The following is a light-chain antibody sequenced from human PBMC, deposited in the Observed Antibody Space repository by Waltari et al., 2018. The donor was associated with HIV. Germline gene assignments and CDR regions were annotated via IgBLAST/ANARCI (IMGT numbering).Light chain of an antibody. J-gene: IGLJ3*02. V-gene: IGLV1-44*01. Sequence: QSMLTQPPSASGTPGQRVTISCSGSSSNIGRNTVNWYQQLPGTSPQPPIYSSNHRPSGVPDRFSGSKSGTSASLAISGLQSEEEADYYCATWDDSLNGRVFGGGTKLTVL. CDR2: SSN. CDR1: SSNIGRNT. CDR3: ATWDDSLNGRV.